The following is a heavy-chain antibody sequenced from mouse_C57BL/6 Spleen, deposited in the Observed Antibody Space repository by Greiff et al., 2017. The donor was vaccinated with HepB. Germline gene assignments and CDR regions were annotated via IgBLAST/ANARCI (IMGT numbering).Heavy chain of an antibody. Sequence: LVESGPELVKPGDSVKISCKASGYSFTGYFMNWVMQSHGKSLEWIGRINPYNGDTFYNQKFKGKATLTVDKSSSTAHMELRSLTSEDSAVYYCAREYYYGRGYFDYWGQGTTLTVSS. CDR1: GYSFTGYF. V-gene: IGHV1-20*01. D-gene: IGHD1-1*01. CDR3: AREYYYGRGYFDY. J-gene: IGHJ2*01. CDR2: INPYNGDT.